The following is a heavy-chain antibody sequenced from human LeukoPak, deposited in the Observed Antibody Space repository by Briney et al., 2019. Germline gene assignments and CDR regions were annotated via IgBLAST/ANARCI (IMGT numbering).Heavy chain of an antibody. CDR3: ARGGRGSYRRSYYFDY. Sequence: PSETLSLTCTVSGGSISSYYWSWIRQPPGKGLEWIGEINHSGSTNYNPSLKSRVTISVDTSKNQFSLKLSSVTAADTAVYYCARGGRGSYRRSYYFDYWGQGTLVTVSS. CDR2: INHSGST. J-gene: IGHJ4*02. D-gene: IGHD1-26*01. CDR1: GGSISSYY. V-gene: IGHV4-34*01.